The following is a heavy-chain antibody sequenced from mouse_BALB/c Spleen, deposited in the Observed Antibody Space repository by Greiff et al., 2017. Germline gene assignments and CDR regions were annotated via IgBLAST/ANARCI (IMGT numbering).Heavy chain of an antibody. D-gene: IGHD1-2*01. CDR1: GFSLTSYG. Sequence: VQLVESGPGLVAPSQSLSITCTVSGFSLTSYGVHWVRQPPGKGLEWLGVIWAGGSTNYNSALMSRLSISKDNSKSQVFLKMNSLQTDDTAMYYCARVFTTATGFAYWGQGTLVTVSA. CDR2: IWAGGST. V-gene: IGHV2-9*02. J-gene: IGHJ3*01. CDR3: ARVFTTATGFAY.